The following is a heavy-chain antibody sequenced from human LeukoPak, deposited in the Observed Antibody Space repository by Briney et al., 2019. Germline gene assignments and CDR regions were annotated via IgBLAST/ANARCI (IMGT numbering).Heavy chain of an antibody. V-gene: IGHV3-33*07. D-gene: IGHD3-10*01. CDR2: IWYDGSNK. CDR3: ARDGASRGLDY. J-gene: IGHJ4*02. Sequence: GGSLRLSCAASGSIFSSYGMYWVRQAPGKGLEWVAVIWYDGSNKYYGDSVKGRFTVSRDNSNNTLYLQMNSLRAEDTAVYYCARDGASRGLDYWGQGTLVTVSS. CDR1: GSIFSSYG.